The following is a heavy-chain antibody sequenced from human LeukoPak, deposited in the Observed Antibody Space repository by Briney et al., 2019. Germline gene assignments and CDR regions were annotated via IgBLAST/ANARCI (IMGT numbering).Heavy chain of an antibody. Sequence: GGSLRLSCAASGLTFSSYSMNWVRQAPGKGLEWVSSISSSSSYIYYADSVKGRFTISRDNAKNSLYLQMNSLRAEDTAVYYCARGVWFGDFSWFDPWGQGTLVTVSS. J-gene: IGHJ5*02. CDR3: ARGVWFGDFSWFDP. CDR2: ISSSSSYI. D-gene: IGHD3-10*01. V-gene: IGHV3-21*01. CDR1: GLTFSSYS.